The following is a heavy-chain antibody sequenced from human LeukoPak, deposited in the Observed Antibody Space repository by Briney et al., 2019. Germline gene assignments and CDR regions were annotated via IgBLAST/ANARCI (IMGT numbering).Heavy chain of an antibody. CDR3: AHESLGRPFDY. V-gene: IGHV2-5*02. J-gene: IGHJ4*02. CDR1: GFSLSTSRVG. Sequence: ESGPTLVKPTQTLTLTCTFSGFSLSTSRVGVGWILQPPGKALEWLALIYWDDDKRYSPSLKSRLTITKDTSKNQVVLTMTNMDPVDTATYYCAHESLGRPFDYWGQGTLVTVSS. D-gene: IGHD3-10*01. CDR2: IYWDDDK.